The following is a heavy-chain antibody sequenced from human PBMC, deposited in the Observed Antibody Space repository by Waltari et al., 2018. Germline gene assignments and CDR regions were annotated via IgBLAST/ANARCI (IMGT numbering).Heavy chain of an antibody. Sequence: QVQLQESGPGLVKPSDTLSLTCTVSGGSISSYYWSWIRQPPGKGLEWFGYIYYSGSTKYHRALTGRVTITVDTPKNPSSLKLSSVTAAATAVYSCAREHGPSRIVDYWGPGTLVTVSS. V-gene: IGHV4-59*01. J-gene: IGHJ4*02. CDR2: IYYSGST. CDR1: GGSISSYY. CDR3: AREHGPSRIVDY.